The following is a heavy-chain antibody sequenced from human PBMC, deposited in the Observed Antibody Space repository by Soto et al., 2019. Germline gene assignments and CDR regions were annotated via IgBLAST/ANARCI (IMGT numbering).Heavy chain of an antibody. CDR2: IIPILGIA. CDR1: GGTFSSYT. J-gene: IGHJ5*02. CDR3: ARDLHWFDP. Sequence: QVQLVQSGTEVKKPGSSVKVSCKASGGTFSSYTITWVRQAPGQGLEWMGRIIPILGIADYAQKFQGRVAITADKSTSTAYMELSGLRSEDTAVYYCARDLHWFDPWGQGTLVTVSS. V-gene: IGHV1-69*08.